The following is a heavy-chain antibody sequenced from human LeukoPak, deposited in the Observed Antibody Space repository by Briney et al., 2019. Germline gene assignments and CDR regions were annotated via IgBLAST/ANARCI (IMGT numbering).Heavy chain of an antibody. Sequence: SETLSLTCAVYGGSFSGYYWSWIRQPPGKGLEWIGEINHSGSTNYNPSLKSRVTISVDTSKNQFSLKLSSVTAADTAVYYCARYRSVLWFGEPPGYFDYWGQGTLVTVSS. J-gene: IGHJ4*02. CDR3: ARYRSVLWFGEPPGYFDY. V-gene: IGHV4-34*01. CDR1: GGSFSGYY. CDR2: INHSGST. D-gene: IGHD3-10*01.